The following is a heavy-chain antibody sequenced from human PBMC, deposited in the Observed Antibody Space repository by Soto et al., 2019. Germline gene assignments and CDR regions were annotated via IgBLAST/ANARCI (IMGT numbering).Heavy chain of an antibody. J-gene: IGHJ4*02. CDR2: ISSSSSYI. Sequence: GGSLRLSCAASGFTFSSYSMNWVRQAPGKGLEWVSSISSSSSYIYYADSVKGRFTISRDNAKNSLYLQMNSLRAEDTAVYYCARSPVLGYCSSTSCYRGTFDYWGQGTLVTVSS. CDR1: GFTFSSYS. D-gene: IGHD2-2*02. V-gene: IGHV3-21*04. CDR3: ARSPVLGYCSSTSCYRGTFDY.